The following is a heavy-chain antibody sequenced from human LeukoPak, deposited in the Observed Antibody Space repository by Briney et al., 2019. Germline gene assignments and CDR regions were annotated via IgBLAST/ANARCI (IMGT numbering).Heavy chain of an antibody. CDR1: GGSFSSYY. D-gene: IGHD5-24*01. Sequence: PSETLSLTCTVSGGSFSSYYWSWIRQPAGKGLEWIGRIYTSGSTNYNPSLKSRVTMSVDTSKNQVSLKLSSVTAADTAVYYCATGDGYNSFDYWGQGTLVTVSS. CDR2: IYTSGST. CDR3: ATGDGYNSFDY. V-gene: IGHV4-4*07. J-gene: IGHJ4*02.